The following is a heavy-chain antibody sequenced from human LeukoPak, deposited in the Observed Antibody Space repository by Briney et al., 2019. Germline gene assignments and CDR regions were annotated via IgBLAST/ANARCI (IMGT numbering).Heavy chain of an antibody. V-gene: IGHV3-7*01. CDR3: ASLRKFGVVIIHYYYFYYMEV. Sequence: GGSLRLSCAASGFTFSSYWMSWVRQAPGKGLEWVANIKQDGSEKYYVDSVKGRFTISRDNAKNSLYLQMNSLRAEDTAVYYCASLRKFGVVIIHYYYFYYMEVWGKGTTVTVSS. CDR2: IKQDGSEK. CDR1: GFTFSSYW. D-gene: IGHD3-3*01. J-gene: IGHJ6*03.